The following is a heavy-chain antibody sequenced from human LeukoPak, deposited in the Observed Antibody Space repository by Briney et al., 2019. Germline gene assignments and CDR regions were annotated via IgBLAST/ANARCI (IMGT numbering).Heavy chain of an antibody. Sequence: SETLSLTCTVSGGSISSSSYYWGWIRQPPGKGLEWIGSIYYSGSTYYNPSLKSRVTISVDTSKNQFSLKLGSVTAADTAVYYCASPLPDYDSSGYYYFDYWGQGTLVTVSS. CDR2: IYYSGST. V-gene: IGHV4-39*01. CDR1: GGSISSSSYY. CDR3: ASPLPDYDSSGYYYFDY. J-gene: IGHJ4*02. D-gene: IGHD3-22*01.